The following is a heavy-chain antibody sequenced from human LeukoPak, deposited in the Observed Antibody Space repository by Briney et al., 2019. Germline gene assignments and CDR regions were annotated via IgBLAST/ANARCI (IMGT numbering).Heavy chain of an antibody. CDR3: ARVPQGSGRYFDY. D-gene: IGHD1-14*01. Sequence: PSETLSLTCTVSGDSFSRFYWTWIRQPPGKGLEWIGYMFYSGSTNYNPSLKSRVTISVDTSKKQFSLKLNSVTAADTAVYYCARVPQGSGRYFDYWGQGTLVAVSS. V-gene: IGHV4-59*08. J-gene: IGHJ4*02. CDR1: GDSFSRFY. CDR2: MFYSGST.